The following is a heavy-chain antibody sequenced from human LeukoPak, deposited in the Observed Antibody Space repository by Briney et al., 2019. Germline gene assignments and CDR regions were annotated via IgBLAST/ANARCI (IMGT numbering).Heavy chain of an antibody. CDR2: MNPNSGNT. CDR3: AKDPANPSITMIVVVTTGYFDY. J-gene: IGHJ4*02. V-gene: IGHV1-8*01. CDR1: GYTFTSYD. Sequence: ASVKVSCKASGYTFTSYDINWVRQATGQGLEWMGWMNPNSGNTGYAQKFQGRVTMTRNTSISTAYMELSSLRSEDTAVYYCAKDPANPSITMIVVVTTGYFDYWGQGTLVTVSS. D-gene: IGHD3-22*01.